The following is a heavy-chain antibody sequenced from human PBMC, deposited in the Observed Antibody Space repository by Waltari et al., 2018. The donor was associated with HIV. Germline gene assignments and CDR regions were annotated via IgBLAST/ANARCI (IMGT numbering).Heavy chain of an antibody. CDR3: ARRIGDYRSAFDI. CDR2: LYPGDSDS. Sequence: EVQVVQSGAEVKKSGEPLKISCQISGNSCSSHWIGWGRQMPGKGLEWMVILYPGDSDSVYSPSLKGQVTISVDRAINTAYLQWSSLKASDTAMYFCARRIGDYRSAFDIWGQGTLVTV. V-gene: IGHV5-51*01. J-gene: IGHJ3*02. CDR1: GNSCSSHW. D-gene: IGHD4-17*01.